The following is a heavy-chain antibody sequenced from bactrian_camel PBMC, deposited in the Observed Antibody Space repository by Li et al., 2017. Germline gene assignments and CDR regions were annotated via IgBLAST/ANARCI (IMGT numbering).Heavy chain of an antibody. J-gene: IGHJ6*01. V-gene: IGHV3S53*01. D-gene: IGHD6*01. CDR3: AADSHPPIRWVAGRAVGTHTDQIDFDY. CDR1: GDIISTYC. Sequence: HVQLVESGGGSVQAGGSLRLSCAVSGDIISTYCMAWFRQAPGNRREGVAAIDRNGYPTYTYAVKGRFTISKDNAKNTLFMQMNSLKPEDTAMYYCAADSHPPIRWVAGRAVGTHTDQIDFDYWGQGTQVTVS. CDR2: IDRNGYP.